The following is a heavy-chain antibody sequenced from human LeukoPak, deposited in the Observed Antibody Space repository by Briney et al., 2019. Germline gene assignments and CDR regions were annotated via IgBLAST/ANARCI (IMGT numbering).Heavy chain of an antibody. D-gene: IGHD2-2*01. Sequence: PGGSLRLSCAASGFTFSDYYMSWIRQAPGKGLEWVSYISSSGTTVNYADSVKGRFTTSRDNAKNSLYLRMNSLRAEDTALYYCAKLVVPAANAADSWGQGTMVTVSS. J-gene: IGHJ4*02. CDR2: ISSSGTTV. CDR1: GFTFSDYY. V-gene: IGHV3-11*04. CDR3: AKLVVPAANAADS.